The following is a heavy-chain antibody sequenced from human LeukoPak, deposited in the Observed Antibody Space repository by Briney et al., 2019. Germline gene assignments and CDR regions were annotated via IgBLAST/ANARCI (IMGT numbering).Heavy chain of an antibody. Sequence: ASVKVSCKASGYTFTGYYIHWVRQAPGQGLEWMGWINPNSGGTNYAQKFQGRVTMTRDTSISTAYMELSRLRSDDTAVYYCARDRGYDILTGNESDYWGQGTLVTVSS. J-gene: IGHJ4*02. D-gene: IGHD3-9*01. V-gene: IGHV1-2*02. CDR3: ARDRGYDILTGNESDY. CDR2: INPNSGGT. CDR1: GYTFTGYY.